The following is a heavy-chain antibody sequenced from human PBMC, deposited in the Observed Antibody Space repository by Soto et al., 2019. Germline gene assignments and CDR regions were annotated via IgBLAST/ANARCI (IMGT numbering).Heavy chain of an antibody. J-gene: IGHJ4*02. V-gene: IGHV3-73*02. CDR2: IRSKANSYAT. CDR3: TRHPGGPYYFDY. CDR1: GFTFSGSA. D-gene: IGHD2-8*02. Sequence: EVQLVESGGGLVQPGGSLKLSCAASGFTFSGSAMHWVRQASGKGLEWVCRIRSKANSYATAYAASVKGRFTISRDDSKNTAYLQMNSLKTEDTAVYYCTRHPGGPYYFDYWGQGTLVTVSS.